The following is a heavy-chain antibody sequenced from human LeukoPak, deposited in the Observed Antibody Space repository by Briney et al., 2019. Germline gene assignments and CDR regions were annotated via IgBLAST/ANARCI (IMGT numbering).Heavy chain of an antibody. D-gene: IGHD5-12*01. V-gene: IGHV1-18*01. CDR2: ISGYNYKT. CDR3: AKPPGLRRLDP. Sequence: GASVKVSCKASGYTFTSYGISWVRQAPGQGLEWMGWISGYNYKTNYAQNLQGRVTMTTDTSTSTAYMELRSLRSDDTAVYYCAKPPGLRRLDPWGQGTLVTVSS. CDR1: GYTFTSYG. J-gene: IGHJ5*02.